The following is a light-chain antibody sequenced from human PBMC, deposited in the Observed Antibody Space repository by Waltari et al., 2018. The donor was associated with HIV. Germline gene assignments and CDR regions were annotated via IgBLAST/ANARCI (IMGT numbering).Light chain of an antibody. J-gene: IGLJ3*02. Sequence: QTVVTQEPSFSVSPGGTVTLTCGLSPGSVSTSSYPSWYQQTPGRAPRTLIYDTNTRSSGAPDRFSGSILGNKAALTITGAQADDECDYYCVLYMGSGIWVFGGGTKLTVL. CDR3: VLYMGSGIWV. CDR1: PGSVSTSSY. V-gene: IGLV8-61*01. CDR2: DTN.